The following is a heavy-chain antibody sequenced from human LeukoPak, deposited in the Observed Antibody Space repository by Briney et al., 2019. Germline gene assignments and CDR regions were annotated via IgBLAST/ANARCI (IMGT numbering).Heavy chain of an antibody. CDR1: GFSVSSHY. Sequence: PGGSLRLSCAASGFSVSSHYMTWLRQPPGKGLDWVSIIYANEKTFYAESVKGRFIISRDGSKNTLYLQMNSLRTEDTAIYYCACYDNSGQYYVGRAFDIWGQGTMVAVSS. CDR3: ACYDNSGQYYVGRAFDI. J-gene: IGHJ3*02. D-gene: IGHD3-22*01. CDR2: IYANEKT. V-gene: IGHV3-53*01.